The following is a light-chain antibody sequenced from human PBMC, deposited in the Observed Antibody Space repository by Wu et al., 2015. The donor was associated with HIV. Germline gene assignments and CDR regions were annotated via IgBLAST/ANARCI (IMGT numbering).Light chain of an antibody. CDR2: GAS. CDR1: QSVSSSY. CDR3: QQYGRSIA. J-gene: IGKJ4*01. V-gene: IGKV3-20*01. Sequence: EIVLTQSPGTLSLSPGERATLSCRASQSVSSSYLAWYQQKPGQAPRLLIYGASSTATGIPDRFSGSGSGTNFTLTISRLEPEDFAVYYCQQYGRSIAFGGGTKVEIK.